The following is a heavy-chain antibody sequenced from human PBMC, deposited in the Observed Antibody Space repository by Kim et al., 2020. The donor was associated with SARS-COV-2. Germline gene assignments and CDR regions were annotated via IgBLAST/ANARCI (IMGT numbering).Heavy chain of an antibody. D-gene: IGHD6-19*01. Sequence: GGSLRLSCAVSGFTFSSYGMHWVRQAPGKGLEWVAVISYDGKNKYYGEAVKGRFTFSRDNSKNTLDLQIHSLRVEDTAVYYCAKEDAVAVAGGFDCWGQGTLVTVS. CDR2: ISYDGKNK. J-gene: IGHJ4*02. V-gene: IGHV3-30*18. CDR3: AKEDAVAVAGGFDC. CDR1: GFTFSSYG.